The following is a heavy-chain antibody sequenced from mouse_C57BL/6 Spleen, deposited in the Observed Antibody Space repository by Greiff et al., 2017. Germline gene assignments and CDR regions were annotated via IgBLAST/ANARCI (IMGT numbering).Heavy chain of an antibody. CDR1: GFTFSDYG. D-gene: IGHD2-4*01. J-gene: IGHJ1*03. V-gene: IGHV5-17*01. Sequence: EVKLMESGGGLVKPGGSLKLSCAASGFTFSDYGMHWVRQAPEKGLEWVAYISSGSSTIYYADKVKGPFTLSRDNAKNTLCLQMTSLTSEDTAMXYCAKYYDYAWYFDVWGTGTTVTVSS. CDR3: AKYYDYAWYFDV. CDR2: ISSGSSTI.